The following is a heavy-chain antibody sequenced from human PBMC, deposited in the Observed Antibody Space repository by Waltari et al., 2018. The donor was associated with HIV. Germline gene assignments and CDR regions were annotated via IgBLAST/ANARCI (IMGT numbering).Heavy chain of an antibody. CDR2: IKQDGREK. Sequence: EVQLVESGGGLVQPGGSLRLSCAASGFTLSSYWMSWVRQAPGRGLELVANIKQDGREKYYVDSVKGRFTIARDNAKNSLYLQMNSLRAEDTAVYYCARDRHYDILTGSYFDYWGQGTLVTVSS. CDR1: GFTLSSYW. V-gene: IGHV3-7*01. CDR3: ARDRHYDILTGSYFDY. J-gene: IGHJ4*02. D-gene: IGHD3-9*01.